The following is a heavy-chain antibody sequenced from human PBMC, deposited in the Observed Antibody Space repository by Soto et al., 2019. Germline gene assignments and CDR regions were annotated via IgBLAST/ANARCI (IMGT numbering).Heavy chain of an antibody. CDR2: ISSSSSYI. Sequence: GGSLRLFCAASGFTFSSYSMNWVRQAPGKGLEWVSSISSSSSYIYYADSVKGRFTISRDNAKNSLYLQMNSLRAEDTAVYYCAREAPAEYYDFWNGYRRGYYYYGMDAWGQGTTVTVSS. D-gene: IGHD3-3*01. CDR1: GFTFSSYS. CDR3: AREAPAEYYDFWNGYRRGYYYYGMDA. V-gene: IGHV3-21*01. J-gene: IGHJ6*02.